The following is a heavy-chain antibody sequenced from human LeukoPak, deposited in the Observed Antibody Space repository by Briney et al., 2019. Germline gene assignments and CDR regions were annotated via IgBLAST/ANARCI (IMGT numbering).Heavy chain of an antibody. Sequence: GGSLRLSCAASGFTFSSYAMHWVRQAPGKGLEWVAVISYDGSNKYYADSVKGRFTISRDNSKNTLYLQMNSLRAEDTAVYYCAGDGGNSYDAFDIWGQGTMVTVSS. J-gene: IGHJ3*02. V-gene: IGHV3-30*04. CDR1: GFTFSSYA. CDR3: AGDGGNSYDAFDI. CDR2: ISYDGSNK. D-gene: IGHD4-23*01.